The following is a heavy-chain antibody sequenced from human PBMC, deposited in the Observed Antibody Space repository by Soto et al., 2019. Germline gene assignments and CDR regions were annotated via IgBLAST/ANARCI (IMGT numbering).Heavy chain of an antibody. Sequence: PGGSLRLSCAASGFTFNNFAMSWVRQAPGKGLEWVSGISASGGGIYYAGSVKGRFTFSGDNAKSTMYLLMTSLRAEDTAVYFCARRRGTGISGGTYYGFDVWGPGTTVTVSS. CDR2: ISASGGGI. D-gene: IGHD2-15*01. CDR1: GFTFNNFA. J-gene: IGHJ6*02. CDR3: ARRRGTGISGGTYYGFDV. V-gene: IGHV3-23*01.